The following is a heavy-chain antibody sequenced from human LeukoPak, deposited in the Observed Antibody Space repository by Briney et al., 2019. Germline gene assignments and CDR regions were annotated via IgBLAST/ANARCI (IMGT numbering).Heavy chain of an antibody. CDR1: GGSFSGYY. Sequence: PSGTLSLTCAVYGGSFSGYYWSWIRQPPGKGLEWIGYIYYSGSTNYNPSLKSRVTISVDTSKNQFSLKLSSVTAADTAVYYCARATGGYSYGSFDYWGQGTLVTVSS. V-gene: IGHV4-59*01. D-gene: IGHD5-18*01. CDR2: IYYSGST. CDR3: ARATGGYSYGSFDY. J-gene: IGHJ4*02.